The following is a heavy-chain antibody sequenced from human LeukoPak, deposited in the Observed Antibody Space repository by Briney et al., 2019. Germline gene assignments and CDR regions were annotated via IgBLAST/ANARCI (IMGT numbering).Heavy chain of an antibody. CDR3: ARRLQRHFDY. CDR2: IDPSDSYT. V-gene: IGHV5-10-1*01. J-gene: IGHJ4*02. D-gene: IGHD2-15*01. Sequence: GESLKISCSGYGYSFATYWIGWVRQMPGKGLEWMGRIDPSDSYTNYSPSFQGHVTISVYKSISTAYLQWSSLKASDTAMYYCARRLQRHFDYWGQGTLVTVSS. CDR1: GYSFATYW.